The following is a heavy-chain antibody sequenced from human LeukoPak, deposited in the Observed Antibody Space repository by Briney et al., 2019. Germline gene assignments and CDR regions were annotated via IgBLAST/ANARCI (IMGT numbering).Heavy chain of an antibody. CDR2: IYYSGST. Sequence: SETLSLTCTGSGCSISSYYWSWLRQPPGKGLEWIGYIYYSGSTNYNPSLESRVTISVDTSKNQFSLKRSSVSAADTGVYYSARDGYKGGDSWYYGMDVWGQGTTVTVSS. J-gene: IGHJ6*02. D-gene: IGHD2-21*01. CDR1: GCSISSYY. CDR3: ARDGYKGGDSWYYGMDV. V-gene: IGHV4-59*01.